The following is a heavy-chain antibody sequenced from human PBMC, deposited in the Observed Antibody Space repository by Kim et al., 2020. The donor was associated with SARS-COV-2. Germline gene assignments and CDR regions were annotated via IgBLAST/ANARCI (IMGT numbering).Heavy chain of an antibody. CDR3: ASLVVAAESAYDY. D-gene: IGHD2-15*01. CDR1: GGSISSSGYY. V-gene: IGHV4-39*01. CDR2: IYYSGST. J-gene: IGHJ4*02. Sequence: SETLSLTCTVSGGSISSSGYYWGWVRQPPGKGLEWIGSIYYSGSTYYNPSLKSRVTISVDTSKNQFSLKLSSVTAADTAVYYCASLVVAAESAYDYWGQGTLVTVSS.